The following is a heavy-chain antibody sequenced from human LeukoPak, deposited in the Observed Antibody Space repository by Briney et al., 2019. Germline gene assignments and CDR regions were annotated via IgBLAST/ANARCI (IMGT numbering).Heavy chain of an antibody. V-gene: IGHV3-23*01. CDR2: ISDSGGNT. J-gene: IGHJ4*02. CDR3: AKGRPCSSTSCYGSYFDS. CDR1: GFTFSSYA. D-gene: IGHD2-2*01. Sequence: GGSLRLSCAASGFTFSSYAMSWVRQAPGKGLEWVSVISDSGGNTYYADSVKGRFTISRDNSKNTLYLQMNSLRAEDTAVYYCAKGRPCSSTSCYGSYFDSWGQGTLVTVSS.